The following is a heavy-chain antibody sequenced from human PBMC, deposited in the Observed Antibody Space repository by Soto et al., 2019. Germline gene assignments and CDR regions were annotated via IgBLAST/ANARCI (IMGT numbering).Heavy chain of an antibody. J-gene: IGHJ4*02. D-gene: IGHD2-2*01. Sequence: PSETLSLTCTVSGGAIRSYYWSWIRQPPGKGLEWIGYILYSGNTYYNPSLESRVTISIDTAKNQFSLKLNSVTAADTAVYYCARRYCSTASCPYYFDYWGQGTLVTVSS. V-gene: IGHV4-59*08. CDR3: ARRYCSTASCPYYFDY. CDR1: GGAIRSYY. CDR2: ILYSGNT.